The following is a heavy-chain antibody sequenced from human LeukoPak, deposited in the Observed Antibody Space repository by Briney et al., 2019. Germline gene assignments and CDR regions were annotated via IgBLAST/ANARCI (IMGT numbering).Heavy chain of an antibody. CDR1: GFTFSSYW. Sequence: GGSLRLSCAASGFTFSSYWMTWVRQAPGKGLEWVANIKQDGSGKYYVDSVKGRFTISRDNAMNSLYLQMNSLRAEDTAVYYCARDRRCSSTSCYYFDYWGQGTLVTVSS. CDR3: ARDRRCSSTSCYYFDY. J-gene: IGHJ4*02. V-gene: IGHV3-7*04. D-gene: IGHD2-2*01. CDR2: IKQDGSGK.